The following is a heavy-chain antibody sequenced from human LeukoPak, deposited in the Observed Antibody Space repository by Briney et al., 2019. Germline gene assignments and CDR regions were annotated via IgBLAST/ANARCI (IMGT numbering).Heavy chain of an antibody. Sequence: SETLSLTCAVYGGSFNGYYWSWIRQPPGKGLEWIGEINHSGSTNYNPSLKSRVTISVDTSKNQFPLKLSSVTAADTAVYYCARVPTLRFLFSMDVWGKGTTVTVSS. CDR1: GGSFNGYY. J-gene: IGHJ6*04. V-gene: IGHV4-34*01. D-gene: IGHD3-3*01. CDR3: ARVPTLRFLFSMDV. CDR2: INHSGST.